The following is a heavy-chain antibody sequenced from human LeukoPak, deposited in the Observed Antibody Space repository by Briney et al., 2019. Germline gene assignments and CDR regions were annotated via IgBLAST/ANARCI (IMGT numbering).Heavy chain of an antibody. CDR2: INHSENT. D-gene: IGHD6-13*01. Sequence: SETLSLTCAVYGGSFSGYYWSWIRQPLGKGLEWIGEINHSENTDYNPSLKSRVTISVDTSKNQFSLKLSSVTAADTAVYYCAREDKGIAAAGNWFDPWGQGTLVTVSS. CDR3: AREDKGIAAAGNWFDP. CDR1: GGSFSGYY. J-gene: IGHJ5*02. V-gene: IGHV4-34*01.